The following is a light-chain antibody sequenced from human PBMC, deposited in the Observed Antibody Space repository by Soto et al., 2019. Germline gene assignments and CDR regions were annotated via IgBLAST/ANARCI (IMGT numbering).Light chain of an antibody. CDR3: QSYDSSLSVFYV. V-gene: IGLV1-40*01. Sequence: QSVLTQPPSVSGAPGQRVTISCTGSGSNIGADYDVHWYQQFPGTAPKLLIYGNSNRPSGVPDRFSGSKSGTSASLAITGLQAEDEADFYCQSYDSSLSVFYVFGTGTKVTVL. J-gene: IGLJ1*01. CDR2: GNS. CDR1: GSNIGADYD.